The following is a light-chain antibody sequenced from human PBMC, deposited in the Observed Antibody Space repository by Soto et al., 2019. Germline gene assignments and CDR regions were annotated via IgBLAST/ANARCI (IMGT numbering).Light chain of an antibody. CDR1: QGISSD. V-gene: IGKV1-9*01. CDR2: AAS. Sequence: DIPLTQSPSFLSACVGDRVSITCRASQGISSDLAWYQQKPGKAPNLLIYAASALQTGVPSRFSGSGSGTEFTLTISGLQPEDFATYYCQQLNIYPITFGQGTRLEIK. J-gene: IGKJ5*01. CDR3: QQLNIYPIT.